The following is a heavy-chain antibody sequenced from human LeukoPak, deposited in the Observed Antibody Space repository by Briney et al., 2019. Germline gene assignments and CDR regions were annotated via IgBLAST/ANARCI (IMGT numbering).Heavy chain of an antibody. CDR3: AKGGDYYGSGSYYMIDY. J-gene: IGHJ4*02. D-gene: IGHD3-10*01. CDR1: GFTFSSCA. V-gene: IGHV3-23*01. Sequence: GGSLRLSCAASGFTFSSCAMSWVRQAPGKGLEWVSAISGSGGSTYYADSVKGRFTISRDNSKNTLYLQMNSLRAEDTAVYYCAKGGDYYGSGSYYMIDYWGQGTLVTVSS. CDR2: ISGSGGST.